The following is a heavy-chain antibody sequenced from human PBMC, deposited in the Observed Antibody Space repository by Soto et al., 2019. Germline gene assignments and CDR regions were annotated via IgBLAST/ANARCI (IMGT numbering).Heavy chain of an antibody. J-gene: IGHJ5*02. Sequence: PGGARKRSCAASGVTFSGYAMSWIRQAPGKGLEWVSAISGSGGSTYYADSVNGRFTISRDNSKNTLYLQMNSLSADDTAVYYCAPLQYCTNGVCYPPDPWGQGTLVTVSS. CDR1: GVTFSGYA. CDR3: APLQYCTNGVCYPPDP. CDR2: ISGSGGST. D-gene: IGHD2-8*01. V-gene: IGHV3-23*01.